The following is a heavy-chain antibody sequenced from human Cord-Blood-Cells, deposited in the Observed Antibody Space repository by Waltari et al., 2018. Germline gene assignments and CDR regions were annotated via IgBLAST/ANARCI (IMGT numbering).Heavy chain of an antibody. J-gene: IGHJ4*02. CDR3: ARDLYCSSTSCYHFDY. D-gene: IGHD2-2*01. CDR1: GYTFTSYY. CDR2: INPSGGST. V-gene: IGHV1-46*01. Sequence: QVQLVQSGAEVKKPGASVKVSCKASGYTFTSYYIHCVRQSPGQGLEWMGIINPSGGSTSYAQKFQGRVTMTRDTSTSTVYMELSSLRSEDTAVYYCARDLYCSSTSCYHFDYWGQGTLVTVSS.